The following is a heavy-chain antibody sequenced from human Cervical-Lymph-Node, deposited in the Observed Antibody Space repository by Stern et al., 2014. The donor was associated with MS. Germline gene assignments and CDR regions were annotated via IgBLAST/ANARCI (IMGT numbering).Heavy chain of an antibody. V-gene: IGHV3-30*18. CDR2: ISYDGRSK. J-gene: IGHJ4*02. CDR3: AKDAMREAQ. CDR1: GFTFITYG. Sequence: VQLVESGGGVVQPGRSLRLSCAASGFTFITYGMHWVRQAPGKGLEWVVLISYDGRSKYFADSVKGRFAISRDNSKNTLYLQMNSLRPEDTAVYYCAKDAMREAQWGQGTLVTVSS. D-gene: IGHD1-26*01.